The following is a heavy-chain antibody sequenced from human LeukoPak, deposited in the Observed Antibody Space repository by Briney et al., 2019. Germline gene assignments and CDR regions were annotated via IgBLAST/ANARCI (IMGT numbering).Heavy chain of an antibody. CDR3: ARLRRLALRDS. Sequence: SDTLSLTCSVSGDSISNRNYYWGWIRQPPAKGPEWIGSLYLSGATYYNSSLKSRLSISVDTSKNQFSLHLTSVHAADTAVYYCARLRRLALRDSWGQGTLVRASS. CDR1: GDSISNRNYY. CDR2: LYLSGAT. V-gene: IGHV4-39*01. D-gene: IGHD6-19*01. J-gene: IGHJ5*01.